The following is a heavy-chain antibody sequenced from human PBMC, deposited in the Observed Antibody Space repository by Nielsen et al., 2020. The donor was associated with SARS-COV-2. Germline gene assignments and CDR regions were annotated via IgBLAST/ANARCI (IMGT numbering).Heavy chain of an antibody. Sequence: GESLKISCAASGFTFSSYGMHWVRQAPGKGLEWVAVISYDGSNKYYADSVKGRFTISRDNAKNSLYLQMNSLRAEDTALYYCASIAFDIWGQGTMVTVSS. CDR2: ISYDGSNK. V-gene: IGHV3-30*03. J-gene: IGHJ3*02. CDR3: ASIAFDI. CDR1: GFTFSSYG.